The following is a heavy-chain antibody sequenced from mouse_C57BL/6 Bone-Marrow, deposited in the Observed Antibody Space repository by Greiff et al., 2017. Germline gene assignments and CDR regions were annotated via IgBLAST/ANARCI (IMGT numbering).Heavy chain of an antibody. Sequence: QVQLKESGAELARPGASVKLSCKASGYTFTSYGISWVKQRTGQGLEWIGEIYPRSGNTYYNEKFKGKATLTADKSSSTAYMELRSLTSEDSAVYFCVYYYGSSSYWYFDVWGTGTTVTVSS. V-gene: IGHV1-81*01. CDR1: GYTFTSYG. CDR3: VYYYGSSSYWYFDV. J-gene: IGHJ1*03. D-gene: IGHD1-1*01. CDR2: IYPRSGNT.